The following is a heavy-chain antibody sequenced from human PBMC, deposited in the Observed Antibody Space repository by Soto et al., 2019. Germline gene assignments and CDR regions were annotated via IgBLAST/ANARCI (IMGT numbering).Heavy chain of an antibody. Sequence: PSETLSLTCTVSGGSISSYYWSWIRQPPGKGLEWIGYIYYSGSTNYNPSLKSRVTISVDTSKNQFSLKLSSVTAADTAVYYCARNLALTGNYYFDYWGQGTLVTVSS. CDR3: ARNLALTGNYYFDY. CDR2: IYYSGST. J-gene: IGHJ4*02. V-gene: IGHV4-59*08. CDR1: GGSISSYY. D-gene: IGHD6-19*01.